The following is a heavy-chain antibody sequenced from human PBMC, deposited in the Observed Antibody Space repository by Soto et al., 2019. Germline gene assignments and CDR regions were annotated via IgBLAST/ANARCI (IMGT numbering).Heavy chain of an antibody. CDR2: ISGDASST. D-gene: IGHD3-22*01. J-gene: IGHJ4*02. V-gene: IGHV3-74*01. CDR1: GFTFSDNW. CDR3: TRGGTMTTYWGLFDS. Sequence: EVKVVESGGGLVQPGGSLRLSCAASGFTFSDNWMHWVRQPPGKEPVWVSRISGDASSTSYADSVKGRFTISRDSAKNTVYLQMETLRVEDTAVYYCTRGGTMTTYWGLFDSWGQGTLVTVSS.